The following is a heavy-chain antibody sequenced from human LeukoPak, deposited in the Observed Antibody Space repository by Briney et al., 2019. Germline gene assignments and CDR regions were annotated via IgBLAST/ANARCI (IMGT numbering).Heavy chain of an antibody. J-gene: IGHJ6*03. CDR3: ARDIGRAIVVVPAAMDDYYYYYMDV. Sequence: ASVKVSFKASGYTFTSYGISWVRQAPGQGLEWMGWISAYNGNTNYAQKLQGRVTMTRDTSISTAYMELSRLRSDDTAVYYCARDIGRAIVVVPAAMDDYYYYYMDVWGKGTTVTVSS. V-gene: IGHV1-18*01. CDR1: GYTFTSYG. D-gene: IGHD2-2*01. CDR2: ISAYNGNT.